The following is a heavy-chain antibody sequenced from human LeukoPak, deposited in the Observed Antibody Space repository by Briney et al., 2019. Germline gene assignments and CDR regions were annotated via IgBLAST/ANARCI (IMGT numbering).Heavy chain of an antibody. Sequence: PGGALRLSCAASGFTFSRYGMHWVRPAPGKGLEWVAFIRYDGSNKYYADSVKGRFTISRDNSKNTLYLHVNSLRPEDTAVYCCAKGSGYEAQYHYYYMDVWGKGTTVTISS. CDR3: AKGSGYEAQYHYYYMDV. CDR1: GFTFSRYG. D-gene: IGHD5-12*01. CDR2: IRYDGSNK. J-gene: IGHJ6*03. V-gene: IGHV3-30*02.